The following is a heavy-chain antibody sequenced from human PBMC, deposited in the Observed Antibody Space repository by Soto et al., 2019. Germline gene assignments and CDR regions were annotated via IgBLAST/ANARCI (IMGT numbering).Heavy chain of an antibody. CDR2: INPSGGST. Sequence: QVQLVQSGAEVKKPGASVKVSCKASGYTFTSYYMHWVRQAPGQGLEWMGIINPSGGSTSYAQKFQGRVTMTRDTSTSTVYMELSSLRSEDTAVYYCARDVNAAYDSSGYDEDYWGQGTLVTVSS. CDR3: ARDVNAAYDSSGYDEDY. J-gene: IGHJ4*02. V-gene: IGHV1-46*01. CDR1: GYTFTSYY. D-gene: IGHD3-22*01.